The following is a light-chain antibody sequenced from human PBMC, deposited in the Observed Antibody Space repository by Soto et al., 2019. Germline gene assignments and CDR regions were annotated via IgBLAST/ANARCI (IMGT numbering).Light chain of an antibody. V-gene: IGLV1-51*01. J-gene: IGLJ3*02. CDR2: DNN. Sequence: QSVLTQPPSVSAAPGQKVTISCSGSSSNIGSNYVSWYQQLPGTAPKLLIYDNNKRPSGIPDRFSGSKSGTSATLGITGLQTGDEADYYCGTWDSSLSAHWVFGGGTKVTVL. CDR3: GTWDSSLSAHWV. CDR1: SSNIGSNY.